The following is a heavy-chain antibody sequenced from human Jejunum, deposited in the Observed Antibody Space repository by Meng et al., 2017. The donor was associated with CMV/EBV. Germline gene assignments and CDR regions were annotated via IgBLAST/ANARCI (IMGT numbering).Heavy chain of an antibody. J-gene: IGHJ6*02. D-gene: IGHD3-10*01. CDR1: GFTFRSYW. CDR2: LDAAGSAP. CDR3: VRGAGGQISHGIDV. Sequence: GFTFRSYWMPWVRPLPGKGLAWVSRLDAAGSAPSYAASVRGRFTISRDNAQNTVDLQMNSLRGEDMGVYHCVRGAGGQISHGIDVWGQGTTVTVSS. V-gene: IGHV3-74*01.